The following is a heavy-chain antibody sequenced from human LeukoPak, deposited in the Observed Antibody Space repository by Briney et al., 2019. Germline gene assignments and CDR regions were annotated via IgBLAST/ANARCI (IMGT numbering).Heavy chain of an antibody. V-gene: IGHV1-2*02. J-gene: IGHJ3*02. CDR2: IHPNSGAT. CDR3: ARDFWEYSSTDAFDI. D-gene: IGHD6-6*01. CDR1: GYTLTGYY. Sequence: GASVKVSCKASGYTLTGYYMHWVRQAPGQGLEWMGWIHPNSGATNYAQKFQGRVTMTRDTSIGTAYMELSRLTSDDTAIYYCARDFWEYSSTDAFDIWGQGTMVTVSS.